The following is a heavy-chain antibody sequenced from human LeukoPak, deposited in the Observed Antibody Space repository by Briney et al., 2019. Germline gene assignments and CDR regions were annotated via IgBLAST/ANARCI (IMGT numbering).Heavy chain of an antibody. V-gene: IGHV1-18*01. CDR1: GYTFTNYG. Sequence: ASVKVSCKASGYTFTNYGISWVRQAPGQGLEWMGWISAYNGHTKYAQKVQGRVTMTRDTSTSTAYMELRSLRSDDTAVYYCARSRRGGYCSGGSCYPRVYYMDVWGKGTTVTVSS. D-gene: IGHD2-15*01. J-gene: IGHJ6*03. CDR2: ISAYNGHT. CDR3: ARSRRGGYCSGGSCYPRVYYMDV.